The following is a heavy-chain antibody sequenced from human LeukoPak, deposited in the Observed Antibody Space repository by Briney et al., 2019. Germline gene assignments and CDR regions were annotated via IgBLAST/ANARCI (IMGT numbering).Heavy chain of an antibody. CDR2: ISAYNGTT. CDR3: ARDLRQWLAAREYYFDY. D-gene: IGHD6-19*01. CDR1: GYTFTSYG. V-gene: IGHV1-18*01. Sequence: GASVKVSCKASGYTFTSYGISWVRQAPGQGLEWMGWISAYNGTTNYAQKLQGRVTMTTDTSTSTAYMELRSLRSDDTAVYYCARDLRQWLAAREYYFDYWGQGTLVTVSS. J-gene: IGHJ4*02.